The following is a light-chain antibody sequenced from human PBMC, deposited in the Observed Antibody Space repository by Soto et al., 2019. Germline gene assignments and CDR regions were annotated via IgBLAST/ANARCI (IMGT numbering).Light chain of an antibody. Sequence: EIVMTQTPATLSVSPGERDTRHCRASQSVSSNLAWYQQKPGQPPRLLIYDVSNRGTGIPARFSGSGFGTDFTLTISSLEPEDFAVYYCQQRSNWPPSITFGQGTRLEIK. J-gene: IGKJ5*01. CDR2: DVS. CDR3: QQRSNWPPSIT. V-gene: IGKV3-11*01. CDR1: QSVSSN.